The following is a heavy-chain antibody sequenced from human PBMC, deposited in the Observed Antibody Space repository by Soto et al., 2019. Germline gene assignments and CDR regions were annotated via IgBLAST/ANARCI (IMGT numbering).Heavy chain of an antibody. CDR1: GGSISSYY. Sequence: SETLSLTCTVSGGSISSYYWSWIRQPPGKGLEWIGYIYYSGSTNYNPSLKSRVTISVDTSKNQFSLKLSSETAADTAVYYCARDRSPRSGSGSYRHNWFDPWGQGTLVTVS. CDR2: IYYSGST. CDR3: ARDRSPRSGSGSYRHNWFDP. J-gene: IGHJ5*02. V-gene: IGHV4-59*01. D-gene: IGHD3-10*01.